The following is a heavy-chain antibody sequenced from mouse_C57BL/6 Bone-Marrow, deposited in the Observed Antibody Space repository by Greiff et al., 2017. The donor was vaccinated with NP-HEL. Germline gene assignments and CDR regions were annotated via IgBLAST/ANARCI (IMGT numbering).Heavy chain of an antibody. CDR1: GFNIKDYY. D-gene: IGHD1-1*01. J-gene: IGHJ2*01. CDR2: IDPEDGDT. Sequence: VQLQQSGAELVRPGASVKLSCTASGFNIKDYYMHWVKQRPEQGLEWIGRIDPEDGDTEYDPKFQGKATMTADTSSNTAYLQLSSLTSEDTAVYYCTSIYYYYGSSYDYWGQGTTLTVSS. V-gene: IGHV14-1*01. CDR3: TSIYYYYGSSYDY.